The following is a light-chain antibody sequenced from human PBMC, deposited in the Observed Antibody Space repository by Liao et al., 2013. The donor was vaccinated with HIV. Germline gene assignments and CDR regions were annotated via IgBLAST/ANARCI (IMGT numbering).Light chain of an antibody. J-gene: IGLJ3*02. CDR2: LDE. CDR3: QVWDSTTNHAV. CDR1: KLGDKY. V-gene: IGLV3-1*01. Sequence: SYELTQPPSVSVSPGQTASVTCSGDKLGDKYAFWYQQKPGQAPVLAMYLDEYRPSGIPERFSGSNSGNTATLTISRVEAGDEADYYCQVWDSTTNHAVFGGGTKLTVL.